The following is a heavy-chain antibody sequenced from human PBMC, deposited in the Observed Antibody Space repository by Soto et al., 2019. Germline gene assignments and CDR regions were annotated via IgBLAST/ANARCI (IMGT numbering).Heavy chain of an antibody. CDR2: ISYDGSNK. V-gene: IGHV3-30-3*01. CDR1: GFTFSSYA. CDR3: ARDFPSKGYSYGYGNDY. D-gene: IGHD5-18*01. Sequence: QVQLVESGGGVVQPGRSLRLSCAASGFTFSSYAMHWVRQAPGKGLEWVAVISYDGSNKYYADSVKGRFTISRDNSKNTLYLQMNCLRAEDTAVYYCARDFPSKGYSYGYGNDYWGQGTLVTVSS. J-gene: IGHJ4*02.